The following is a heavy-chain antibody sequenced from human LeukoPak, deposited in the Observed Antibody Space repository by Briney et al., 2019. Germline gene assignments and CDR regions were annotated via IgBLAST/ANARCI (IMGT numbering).Heavy chain of an antibody. CDR3: AKANWGYPGYYYYYMDV. D-gene: IGHD7-27*01. CDR2: IYYSGST. CDR1: GGSISSYY. J-gene: IGHJ6*03. V-gene: IGHV4-59*01. Sequence: SETLSLTCTVSGGSISSYYWSWIRQPPGKGLVWIGYIYYSGSTNYNPSLKSRVTISVDTSKNQFSLKLSSVTAADTAVYYCAKANWGYPGYYYYYMDVWGKGTTVTVSS.